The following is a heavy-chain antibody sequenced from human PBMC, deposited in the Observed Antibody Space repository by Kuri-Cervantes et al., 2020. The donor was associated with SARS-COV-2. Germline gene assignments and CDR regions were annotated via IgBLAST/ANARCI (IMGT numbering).Heavy chain of an antibody. Sequence: GGSLRLSCAASGFTFSDYYMSWIRQAPGKGLEWVSYISSSGSTIYYADSVEGRFTISRDNAKNSLYLQMNSLRAEETAVYYCARDAVSYGLNDNFGSWGQGTLVTVSS. CDR3: ARDAVSYGLNDNFGS. V-gene: IGHV3-11*04. J-gene: IGHJ4*02. CDR2: ISSSGSTI. D-gene: IGHD5-18*01. CDR1: GFTFSDYY.